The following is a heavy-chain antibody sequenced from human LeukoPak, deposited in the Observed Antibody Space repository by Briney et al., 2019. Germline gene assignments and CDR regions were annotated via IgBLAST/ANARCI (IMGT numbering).Heavy chain of an antibody. CDR3: VRGNLGGFDP. V-gene: IGHV3-30*03. CDR1: GFSFSGYG. Sequence: GGSLRLSCAASGFSFSGYGMHWVRQAPGKGLEWVAVISYDGNNKYYTDSVKGRFTISRDNDKNSLYLHMNSLRAEDTALYYCVRGNLGGFDPWGQGTRVTVSS. J-gene: IGHJ5*02. CDR2: ISYDGNNK. D-gene: IGHD1-26*01.